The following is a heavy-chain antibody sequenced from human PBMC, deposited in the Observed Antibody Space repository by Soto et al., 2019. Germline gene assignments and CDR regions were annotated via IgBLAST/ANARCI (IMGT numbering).Heavy chain of an antibody. J-gene: IGHJ3*02. CDR1: GFTFSSYS. V-gene: IGHV3-48*02. D-gene: IGHD7-27*01. CDR2: ISSSSSNI. CDR3: ARSLLGPMVFDM. Sequence: GGSLRLSCAASGFTFSSYSMNWVRQAPGKGLEWVSYISSSSSNIYYADSVKGRFTISRDNAKNSLFLQMNSLRDEDTAIYYCARSLLGPMVFDMWGHGTLVTASS.